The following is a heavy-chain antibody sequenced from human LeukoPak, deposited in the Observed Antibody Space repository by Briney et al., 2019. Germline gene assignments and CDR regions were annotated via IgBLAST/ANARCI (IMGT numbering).Heavy chain of an antibody. Sequence: GGSLRLSCAASGFTFSSYGMSWVRQAPGKGLEWVSGISGSGGSTYYADSVKGRLTISRDNSKNTLYLQMNSLRAEDTAVYYCAKDGSVRQWLELDWGQGTLVTVSS. J-gene: IGHJ4*02. CDR2: ISGSGGST. CDR3: AKDGSVRQWLELD. V-gene: IGHV3-23*01. CDR1: GFTFSSYG. D-gene: IGHD6-19*01.